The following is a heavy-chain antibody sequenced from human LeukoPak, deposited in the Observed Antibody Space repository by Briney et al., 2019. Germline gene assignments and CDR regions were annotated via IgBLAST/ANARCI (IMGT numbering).Heavy chain of an antibody. Sequence: GGSLRLSYAASGFTFSSYGMHWVRPAPGKGLEWEAFIRYDGSIKYYADSMKRRFTISRDNSKNTLYLQMNSLRAEDTAVHFCAGGTMVRGVDYWGQGTLVTVSS. CDR2: IRYDGSIK. D-gene: IGHD3-10*01. V-gene: IGHV3-30*02. CDR3: AGGTMVRGVDY. J-gene: IGHJ4*02. CDR1: GFTFSSYG.